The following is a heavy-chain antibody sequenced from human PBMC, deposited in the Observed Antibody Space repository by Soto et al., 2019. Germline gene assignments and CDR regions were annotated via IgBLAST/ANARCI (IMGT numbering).Heavy chain of an antibody. D-gene: IGHD6-13*01. CDR2: INHSGST. V-gene: IGHV4-34*01. CDR1: GGSFSGYY. Sequence: TLSLTCAVYGGSFSGYYWSWIRQPPGKGLEWIGEINHSGSTNYNPSLKSRVTISVDTSKNQFSLKLSSVTAADTAVYYCARGGRLSILADGNQYYYGMDVCGQGNTVTVSS. CDR3: ARGGRLSILADGNQYYYGMDV. J-gene: IGHJ6*02.